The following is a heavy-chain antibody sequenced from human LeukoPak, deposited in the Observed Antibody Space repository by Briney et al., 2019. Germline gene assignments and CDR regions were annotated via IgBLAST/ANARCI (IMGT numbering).Heavy chain of an antibody. V-gene: IGHV4-39*01. J-gene: IGHJ3*02. CDR2: IHYSGST. D-gene: IGHD3-3*01. CDR1: GGSISSGPYF. CDR3: ARRTPFWSGNPPPLKGDVFDI. Sequence: PSETLSLTCTVSGGSISSGPYFWGWIRQPPGKGLEWIGSIHYSGSTYYNPSLKSRVTISVDTSKNQFSLKLSSVTAADTAVFYCARRTPFWSGNPPPLKGDVFDIWGQGTMVTVSS.